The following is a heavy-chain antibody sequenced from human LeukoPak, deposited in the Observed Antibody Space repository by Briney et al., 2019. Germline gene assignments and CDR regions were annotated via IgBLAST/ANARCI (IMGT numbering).Heavy chain of an antibody. V-gene: IGHV3-23*01. Sequence: GGSLRLSCAASGFTFNNYAVNWVRQAPGKGLEWVSTITATGGSTYYADSVKGRFTISRDNSKNTLYLQMNSLRAEDTALYYCVRYWGIDYWGQGTLVTVSS. J-gene: IGHJ4*02. CDR3: VRYWGIDY. CDR1: GFTFNNYA. D-gene: IGHD7-27*01. CDR2: ITATGGST.